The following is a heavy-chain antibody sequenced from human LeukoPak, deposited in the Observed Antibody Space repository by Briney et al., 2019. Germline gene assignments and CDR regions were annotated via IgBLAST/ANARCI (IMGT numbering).Heavy chain of an antibody. Sequence: GGSLRLSCAASGFTFSDYSMTWVRQTPGKGLEWVSYLSSSSSSIYYADSVKGRFTISRDNAKKSLYLQVNSLRAEDTAVYYCARIWVINCSGGSCYYFEYWGQGTLVTVSS. CDR3: ARIWVINCSGGSCYYFEY. D-gene: IGHD2-15*01. V-gene: IGHV3-48*01. CDR2: LSSSSSSI. J-gene: IGHJ4*02. CDR1: GFTFSDYS.